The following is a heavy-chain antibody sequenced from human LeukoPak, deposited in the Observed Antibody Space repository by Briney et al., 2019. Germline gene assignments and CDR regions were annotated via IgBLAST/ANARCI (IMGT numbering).Heavy chain of an antibody. CDR2: ISSGSNYI. Sequence: GGSLRLSCAASGFTFSSYSMVWVRQAPGKGLEWVSSISSGSNYIYYADSVKGRFTISRDNARTSLYLQMNSLRAEDTAVYYCARDKAQDSVYYGMDVWGQGTTVTVSS. D-gene: IGHD6-6*01. CDR1: GFTFSSYS. CDR3: ARDKAQDSVYYGMDV. V-gene: IGHV3-21*06. J-gene: IGHJ6*02.